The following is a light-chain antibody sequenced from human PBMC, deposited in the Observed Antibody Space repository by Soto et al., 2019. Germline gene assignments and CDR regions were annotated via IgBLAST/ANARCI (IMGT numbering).Light chain of an antibody. CDR1: QSISSW. Sequence: DIQMTQSPSTLSASVGDRVTITCRASQSISSWLAWYQQKPGKAPNLLIYKTSSLESGVPSRFSGRGSGTEFTLTVNSLQPDDFATYYFQQYDSYPLTFGGGTKVEIK. V-gene: IGKV1-5*03. J-gene: IGKJ4*01. CDR3: QQYDSYPLT. CDR2: KTS.